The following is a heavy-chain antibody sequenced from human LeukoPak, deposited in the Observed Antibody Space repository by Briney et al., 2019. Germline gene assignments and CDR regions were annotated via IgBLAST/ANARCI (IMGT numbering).Heavy chain of an antibody. D-gene: IGHD3-3*01. CDR3: ARTPPITYYDFWSGYYMGYFDY. CDR2: IYYSGST. Sequence: SETLSLTCTVSGGSVSNSLYYWSWIRQPPGKGLEWIGYIYYSGSTNYNPSLKSRVTISVDTSKNQFSLKLSSVTAADTAVYYCARTPPITYYDFWSGYYMGYFDYWGQGTLVTVSS. J-gene: IGHJ4*02. CDR1: GGSVSNSLYY. V-gene: IGHV4-61*01.